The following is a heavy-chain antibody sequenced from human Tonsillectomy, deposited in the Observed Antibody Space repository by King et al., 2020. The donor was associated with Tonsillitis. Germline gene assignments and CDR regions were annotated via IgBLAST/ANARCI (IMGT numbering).Heavy chain of an antibody. Sequence: VQLVESGGDLVQPGGSLRLSCAASGFTFSSYAMNWGRQDPGRGLEWVSAVCGRGGGTYYDDSVKGRFTISSDNSKNPLYLQMNSLRAEDTAVYYCAKEDLGFPQYYFDYWGQGTLVTVSS. CDR3: AKEDLGFPQYYFDY. V-gene: IGHV3-23*04. CDR2: VCGRGGGT. J-gene: IGHJ4*02. CDR1: GFTFSSYA.